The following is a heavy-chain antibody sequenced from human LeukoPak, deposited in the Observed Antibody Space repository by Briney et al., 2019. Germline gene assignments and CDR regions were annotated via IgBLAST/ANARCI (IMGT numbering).Heavy chain of an antibody. CDR2: ISWNSGSI. D-gene: IGHD3-16*02. Sequence: PGGSLRLSCAASGFTFDDYAMHWVRQAPGKGLEWVSGISWNSGSIGYADSVKGRFTISRDNAKNSLYLQMNSLRAEDMALYYCAKGAVGRLGELSIGAYYFDYWGQGTLVTVSS. CDR1: GFTFDDYA. V-gene: IGHV3-9*03. J-gene: IGHJ4*02. CDR3: AKGAVGRLGELSIGAYYFDY.